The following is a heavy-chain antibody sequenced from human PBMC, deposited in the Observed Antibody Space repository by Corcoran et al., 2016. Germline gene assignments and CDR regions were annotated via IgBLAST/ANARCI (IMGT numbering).Heavy chain of an antibody. CDR1: GGSISSSSYY. D-gene: IGHD1-7*01. CDR3: ARRELYYYDGMDV. V-gene: IGHV4-39*01. CDR2: IYYSGST. Sequence: QLQLQESGPGLVKPSETLSLTCTVSGGSISSSSYYWGWIRQPPGKGLGWIGSIYYSGSTYYTPSLKSRVTISVDTSKNQFSLKLSSVTAADTAVDYCARRELYYYDGMDVWGQGTTVTVSS. J-gene: IGHJ6*02.